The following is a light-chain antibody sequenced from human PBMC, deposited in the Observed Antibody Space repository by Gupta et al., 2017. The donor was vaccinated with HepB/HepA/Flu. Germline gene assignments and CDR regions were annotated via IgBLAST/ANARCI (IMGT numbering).Light chain of an antibody. CDR1: SSDLGAYNS. CDR3: CSYTTSSTLV. CDR2: DVT. J-gene: IGLJ2*01. V-gene: IGLV2-14*03. Sequence: QSALTQPASVSGTPGQSITISCTGTSSDLGAYNSVSWYQQNPGKAPKLMIYDVTNRPSGVSNRFSGSKSGNTASLTISGLQAEDEAHYYCCSYTTSSTLVFGGGTKLTVL.